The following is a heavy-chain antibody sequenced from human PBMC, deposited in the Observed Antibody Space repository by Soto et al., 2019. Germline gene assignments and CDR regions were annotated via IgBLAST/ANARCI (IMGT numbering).Heavy chain of an antibody. V-gene: IGHV1-8*01. CDR1: VYGFSVYV. CDR3: ARESYCVSTGCHDVFDI. D-gene: IGHD2-2*01. Sequence: APVNGYWKTFVYGFSVYVGSWVRMATRKGLEWMGWMNPNSGNTGYAQKCQGRVTMTTDTSTTTAYMELRSLGSDDTAVYFCARESYCVSTGCHDVFDIWGKGTVVTVSS. CDR2: MNPNSGNT. J-gene: IGHJ3*02.